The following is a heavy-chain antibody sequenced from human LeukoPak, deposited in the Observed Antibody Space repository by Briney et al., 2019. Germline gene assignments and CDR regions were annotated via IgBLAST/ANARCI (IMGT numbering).Heavy chain of an antibody. CDR2: IYRSGST. V-gene: IGHV4-4*07. D-gene: IGHD5-18*01. CDR3: ARGFEGYSYGLYVFDF. Sequence: SETLSLTCTDSGGSIGSYYWSWIRQPAGKGLEWIGRIYRSGSTNYNPSLTSRVTMSVDTSKNQFSLKLRSVTAADTAVYYCARGFEGYSYGLYVFDFWGQGTLVTVSS. J-gene: IGHJ4*02. CDR1: GGSIGSYY.